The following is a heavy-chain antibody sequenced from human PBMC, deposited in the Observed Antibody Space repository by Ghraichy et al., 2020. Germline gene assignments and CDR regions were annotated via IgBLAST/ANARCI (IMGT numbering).Heavy chain of an antibody. CDR1: GYTLTGTY. CDR2: INPNIGTA. D-gene: IGHD3-10*01. CDR3: ARVRPNRHGSSINGNAFDV. J-gene: IGHJ3*01. Sequence: ASVKVSCKASGYTLTGTYLHWVRQAPGQGLEWMGIINPNIGTATYAQNLRGRVTMTRDTSTSVFYMELTSLRSEDTAVYYCARVRPNRHGSSINGNAFDVWGQGTMVIVSS. V-gene: IGHV1-46*03.